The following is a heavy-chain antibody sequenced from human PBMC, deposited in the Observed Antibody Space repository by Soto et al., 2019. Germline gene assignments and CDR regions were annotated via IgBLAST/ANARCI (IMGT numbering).Heavy chain of an antibody. CDR3: ARTVGAAYYFDF. CDR1: GDSMTKYY. J-gene: IGHJ4*01. D-gene: IGHD1-26*01. V-gene: IGHV4-4*07. CDR2: IWTSGST. Sequence: QVQLQESGPGLVKPSETLSLTCTVSGDSMTKYYWSWIRQSAGKGLEWIGRIWTSGSTNYNPSLKSRVTMSIDTSNKHFSLSLKSVTAADTAVYYCARTVGAAYYFDFWGQRALVTVSS.